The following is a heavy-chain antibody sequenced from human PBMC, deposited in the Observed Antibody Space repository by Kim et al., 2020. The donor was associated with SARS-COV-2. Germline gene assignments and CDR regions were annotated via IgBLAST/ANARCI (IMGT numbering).Heavy chain of an antibody. CDR1: GGSVSSGSYY. CDR2: IYYSGST. V-gene: IGHV4-61*01. CDR3: AREWLRGGGAFDI. Sequence: SETLSLTCTVSGGSVSSGSYYWSWIRQPPGKGLEWIGYIYYSGSTNYNPSLKSRVTISVDTSKNQFSLKLSSVTAADTAVYYCAREWLRGGGAFDIWGQGTMVTVSS. J-gene: IGHJ3*02. D-gene: IGHD5-12*01.